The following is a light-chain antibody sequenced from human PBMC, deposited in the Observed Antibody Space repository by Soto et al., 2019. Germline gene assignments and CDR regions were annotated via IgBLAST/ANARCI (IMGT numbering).Light chain of an antibody. CDR1: SSNIGSTF. CDR2: EVT. CDR3: SSYTNINTRACV. J-gene: IGLJ1*01. V-gene: IGLV2-14*01. Sequence: QSVLTQPPSASGTPGQRVTISCSGSSSNIGSTFVSWYQQHPGKAPKLIIYEVTDRPSGVSNRFSGSKSGNTASLTISGLQAEDEAEYYCSSYTNINTRACVFGTGTKVTVL.